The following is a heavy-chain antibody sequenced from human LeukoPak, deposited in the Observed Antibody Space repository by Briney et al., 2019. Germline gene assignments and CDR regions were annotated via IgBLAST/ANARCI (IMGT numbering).Heavy chain of an antibody. V-gene: IGHV1-69*02. CDR2: IIPILGIA. Sequence: SVKLSCKASGGTFSSYTISWVRQAPGQGLEWMGRIIPILGIANYAQKFQGSVTITADKSTSTAYMELSSLRSEDTAVYYCARGGYSSSRPFDYWGQGTLVTVSS. CDR1: GGTFSSYT. CDR3: ARGGYSSSRPFDY. D-gene: IGHD6-6*01. J-gene: IGHJ4*02.